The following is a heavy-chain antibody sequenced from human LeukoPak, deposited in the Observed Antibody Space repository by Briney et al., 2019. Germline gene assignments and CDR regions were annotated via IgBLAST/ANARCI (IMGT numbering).Heavy chain of an antibody. V-gene: IGHV3-23*01. D-gene: IGHD4-23*01. J-gene: IGHJ3*02. Sequence: GGPLRLSCAASGFTFSSYAMSWVRQAPGKGLEWVSAISGSGGSTYYADSVKGRFTISRDNSKNTLYLQMNSLRAEDTAVYYCAKDTDYGGNPDAFDIWGQGTMVTVSS. CDR2: ISGSGGST. CDR3: AKDTDYGGNPDAFDI. CDR1: GFTFSSYA.